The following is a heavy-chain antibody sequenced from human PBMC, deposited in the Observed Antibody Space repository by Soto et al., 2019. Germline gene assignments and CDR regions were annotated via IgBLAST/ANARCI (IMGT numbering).Heavy chain of an antibody. CDR3: ARVGFGGLPPNDAFDI. J-gene: IGHJ3*02. CDR2: IYYSGST. V-gene: IGHV4-30-4*01. Sequence: PSETLSLTCTVSGGSISSGDYYWSWIRQPPGKGLEWIGYIYYSGSTYYNPSLKSRVTISVDTSKNQFSLKLSSVTAADTAVYYCARVGFGGLPPNDAFDIWGQGTMVTVSS. D-gene: IGHD2-15*01. CDR1: GGSISSGDYY.